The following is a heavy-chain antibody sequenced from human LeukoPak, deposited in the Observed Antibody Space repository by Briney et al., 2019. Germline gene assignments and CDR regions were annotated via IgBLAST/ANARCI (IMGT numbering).Heavy chain of an antibody. Sequence: PGGSLTLSCAPSGFTLSNYEMNWVRLTPGKGLEWISYITKGGATVLYAESVKGRFTISRDNANSSLYLQMNRLRAEDTAVYFCARLSVSITRRFDLWGQGTLVTVSS. CDR1: GFTLSNYE. CDR2: ITKGGATV. CDR3: ARLSVSITRRFDL. V-gene: IGHV3-48*03. J-gene: IGHJ5*02. D-gene: IGHD3-3*01.